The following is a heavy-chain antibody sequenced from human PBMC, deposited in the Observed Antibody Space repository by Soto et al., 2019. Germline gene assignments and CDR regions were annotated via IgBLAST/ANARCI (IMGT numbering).Heavy chain of an antibody. Sequence: SGPTLVKPTQTLTLTCTFSGFSLSTSGVGVGWIRQPPGKALEWLALIYWDDDKRYSPYLKSRLTITKDTSKNQVVLTMINMDPVDTATYYSAHSVRRTTGTTAVDYWGQGTLFNVSS. CDR3: AHSVRRTTGTTAVDY. D-gene: IGHD1-1*01. V-gene: IGHV2-5*02. J-gene: IGHJ4*02. CDR1: GFSLSTSGVG. CDR2: IYWDDDK.